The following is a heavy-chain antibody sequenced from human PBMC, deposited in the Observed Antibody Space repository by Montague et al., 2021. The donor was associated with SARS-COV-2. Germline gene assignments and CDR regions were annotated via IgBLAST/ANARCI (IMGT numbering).Heavy chain of an antibody. Sequence: SLRLSCAASEFTLSSYSMNWVRQAPGKGLEWVSSISASSYDIHYADSVKGRFTISRDNAKNSLYMQMNNLRAEDTAVYYCARVVAFYCSDTSCNWEVVSSLYEMNVWGKGTTVTVSS. V-gene: IGHV3-21*01. D-gene: IGHD2-2*01. CDR1: EFTLSSYS. J-gene: IGHJ6*03. CDR3: ARVVAFYCSDTSCNWEVVSSLYEMNV. CDR2: ISASSYDI.